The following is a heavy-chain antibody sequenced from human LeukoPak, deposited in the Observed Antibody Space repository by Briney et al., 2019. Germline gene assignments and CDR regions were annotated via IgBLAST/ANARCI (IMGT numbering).Heavy chain of an antibody. Sequence: GGSLRLSCAASGFTFSDYYMSWIRQAPGKGLEWVSYISSSGSTIYYADSVMGRFTISRDNSKNTLYVEMSSLTTEDTAVYYCARANSSSWHSFEYWGQGTLVIVSS. V-gene: IGHV3-11*04. CDR1: GFTFSDYY. D-gene: IGHD6-13*01. CDR2: ISSSGSTI. J-gene: IGHJ4*02. CDR3: ARANSSSWHSFEY.